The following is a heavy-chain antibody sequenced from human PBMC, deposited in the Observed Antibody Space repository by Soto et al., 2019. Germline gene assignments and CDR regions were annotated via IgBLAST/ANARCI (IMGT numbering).Heavy chain of an antibody. V-gene: IGHV4-34*01. D-gene: IGHD5-12*01. CDR3: ARTDIVTTNWFDP. J-gene: IGHJ5*02. Sequence: QVHLQQWGAGLLKPSETLSLTCAVYGESFIGYYWTWIRQSPGKGLEWIGEINHGGSTNNNPSLKSRVTISIDTSKNQFSLKLTSVTAADTSVYYCARTDIVTTNWFDPWGQGTLVTVSS. CDR1: GESFIGYY. CDR2: INHGGST.